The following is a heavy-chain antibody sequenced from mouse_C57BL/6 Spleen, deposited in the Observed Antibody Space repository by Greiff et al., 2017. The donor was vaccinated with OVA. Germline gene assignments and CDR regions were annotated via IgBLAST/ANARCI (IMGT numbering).Heavy chain of an antibody. CDR1: GYTFTSYW. Sequence: VQLQQPGAELVKPGASVKLSCKASGYTFTSYWMQWVKQRPGQGLEWIGEIDPSDSYTNYNQKFKGKATLTVDTSSSTAYMQLSSLTSEDSAVYYCALPYYSNYGWFAYWGQGTLVTVSA. CDR2: IDPSDSYT. D-gene: IGHD2-5*01. J-gene: IGHJ3*01. V-gene: IGHV1-50*01. CDR3: ALPYYSNYGWFAY.